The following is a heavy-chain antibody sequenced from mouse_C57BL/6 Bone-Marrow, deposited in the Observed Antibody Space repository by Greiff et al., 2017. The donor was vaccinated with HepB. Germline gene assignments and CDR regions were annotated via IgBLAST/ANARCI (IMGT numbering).Heavy chain of an antibody. CDR3: ARRVSSPFDY. V-gene: IGHV5-17*01. CDR2: ISSGSSTI. CDR1: GFTFSDYG. D-gene: IGHD1-1*01. J-gene: IGHJ2*01. Sequence: EVKLEESGGGLVKPGGSLKLSCAASGFTFSDYGMHWVRQAPEKGLEWVAYISSGSSTIYYADTVKGRFTISRDNAKNTLFLQMTSLRSEDTAMYYCARRVSSPFDYWGQGTTLTVSS.